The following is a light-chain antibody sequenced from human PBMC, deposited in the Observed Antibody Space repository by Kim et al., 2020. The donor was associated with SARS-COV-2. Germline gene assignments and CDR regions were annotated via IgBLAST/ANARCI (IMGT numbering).Light chain of an antibody. CDR3: HSYDNSDQV. V-gene: IGLV6-57*03. Sequence: GKTVTISCPRSSANIASSYVQWYQQRPGTAPTPVISENNQRPSGVPDRFSGSIDTSSNSASLTISGLKTEDEAVYYCHSYDNSDQVFGGGTKSPS. CDR1: SANIASSY. J-gene: IGLJ3*02. CDR2: ENN.